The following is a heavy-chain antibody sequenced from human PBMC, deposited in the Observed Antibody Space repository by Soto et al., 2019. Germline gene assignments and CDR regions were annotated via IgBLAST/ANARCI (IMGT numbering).Heavy chain of an antibody. J-gene: IGHJ6*03. V-gene: IGHV4-34*01. CDR2: INHSGST. D-gene: IGHD3-10*01. CDR1: GGSFSGYY. CDR3: ARGQGGYYGSGSYGYYYYYMDV. Sequence: SETLSLTCAVYGGSFSGYYWSWIRQPPGKGLEWIGEINHSGSTNYNPSLKSRVTISVDTSKNQFSLKLSSVTAADTAVYHCARGQGGYYGSGSYGYYYYYMDVWGKGTTVTVSS.